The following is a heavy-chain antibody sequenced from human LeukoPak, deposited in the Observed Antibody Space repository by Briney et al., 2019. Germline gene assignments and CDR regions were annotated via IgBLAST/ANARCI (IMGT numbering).Heavy chain of an antibody. CDR1: GGSFSGYY. J-gene: IGHJ4*02. CDR3: ANLGYCSSTSCYNEDY. Sequence: SETLSLTCAVYGGSFSGYYWSWIRQPPGKGLEWSGEINHSGSTNYNPSLKSRVTISVDTSKNQFSLKLSSVTAADTAVYYCANLGYCSSTSCYNEDYWGQGTLVTVSS. V-gene: IGHV4-34*01. D-gene: IGHD2-2*02. CDR2: INHSGST.